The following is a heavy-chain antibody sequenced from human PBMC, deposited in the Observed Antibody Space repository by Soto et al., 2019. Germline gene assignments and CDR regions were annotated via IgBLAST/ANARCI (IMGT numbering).Heavy chain of an antibody. CDR3: ARDRWYSGGWYRGGGWFDP. V-gene: IGHV1-3*05. D-gene: IGHD6-19*01. CDR2: INPANGNT. Sequence: QVQLVQSGAEEKKPGASVKVSCGAYGYTFNSYAMHWVRQAPGQGLEWMGWINPANGNTKYSQRFQGRVTITRDTFANTVYMELSSLKSEDTAIYYCARDRWYSGGWYRGGGWFDPWGQGTLVTVSS. CDR1: GYTFNSYA. J-gene: IGHJ5*02.